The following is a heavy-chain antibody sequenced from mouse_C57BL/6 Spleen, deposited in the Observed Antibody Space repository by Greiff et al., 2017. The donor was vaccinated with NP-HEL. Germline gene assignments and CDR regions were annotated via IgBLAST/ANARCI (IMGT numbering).Heavy chain of an antibody. Sequence: EVQGVESGGGLVQPGGSLKLSCAASGFTFSDYYMYWVRQTPEKRLEWVAYISNGGGSTYYPDTVKGRFTISRDNAKNTLYLQMSRLKSEDTAMYYCARQEEDYYGSEAYWGQGTLVTVSA. J-gene: IGHJ3*01. CDR3: ARQEEDYYGSEAY. D-gene: IGHD1-1*01. CDR2: ISNGGGST. V-gene: IGHV5-12*01. CDR1: GFTFSDYY.